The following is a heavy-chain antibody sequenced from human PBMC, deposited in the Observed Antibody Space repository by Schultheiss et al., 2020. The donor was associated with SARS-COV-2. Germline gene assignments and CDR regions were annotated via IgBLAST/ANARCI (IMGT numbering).Heavy chain of an antibody. Sequence: SQTLSLTCTVSGGSVSSGSYYWSWIRQPPGKGLEWIGYIYYSGSTNYNPSLKSRVTISVHTSKNQFSLKLRSVTAADTAVYFCARVRRRHAGSSLRYFDCWGQGTLVTVSS. V-gene: IGHV4-61*01. CDR3: ARVRRRHAGSSLRYFDC. CDR1: GGSVSSGSYY. CDR2: IYYSGST. D-gene: IGHD6-6*01. J-gene: IGHJ4*02.